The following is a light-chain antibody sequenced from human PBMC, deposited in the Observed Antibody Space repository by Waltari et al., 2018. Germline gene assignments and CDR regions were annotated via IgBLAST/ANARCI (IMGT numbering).Light chain of an antibody. J-gene: IGKJ2*01. CDR1: QGVSSN. CDR2: GAS. V-gene: IGKV3-15*01. CDR3: QQYNSWPPYS. Sequence: EIVMTQSPATLSVSPGERATLPCRASQGVSSNLSWYQQNPGQAPRLLIYGASSRATGIPGMFSGSGSGTDFTLTISCLQSEDFAVYYCQQYNSWPPYSFGQGTKLQIK.